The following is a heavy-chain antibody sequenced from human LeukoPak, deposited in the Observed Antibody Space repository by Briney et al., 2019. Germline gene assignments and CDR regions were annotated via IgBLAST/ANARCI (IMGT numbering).Heavy chain of an antibody. J-gene: IGHJ2*01. CDR2: IYYTGST. CDR1: GGSISSDNYL. V-gene: IGHV4-31*03. Sequence: PSETLSLTCSVSGGSISSDNYLWSWIRQLPGKGLEWIGYIYYTGSTYWNPSLKSRLIISVDTSKKQVSLKLSSVTAADTAVYYCARAMYYGDYWYFDLWGRGTLVTVSS. D-gene: IGHD4-17*01. CDR3: ARAMYYGDYWYFDL.